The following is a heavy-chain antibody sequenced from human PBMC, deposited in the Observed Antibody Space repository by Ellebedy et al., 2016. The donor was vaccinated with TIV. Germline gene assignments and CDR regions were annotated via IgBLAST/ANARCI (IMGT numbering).Heavy chain of an antibody. D-gene: IGHD1-26*01. CDR3: ARRTHIVAASRDAFNI. Sequence: GESLKISXQTSGYPFDLYFIGWVRQMPGKGLEWMGIIYPGDSETTYSPSFRGRVTMSVDKSLTTAYLHWSSLRASDTAMYFCARRTHIVAASRDAFNIWGQGTMVTVSS. V-gene: IGHV5-51*01. CDR1: GYPFDLYF. CDR2: IYPGDSET. J-gene: IGHJ3*02.